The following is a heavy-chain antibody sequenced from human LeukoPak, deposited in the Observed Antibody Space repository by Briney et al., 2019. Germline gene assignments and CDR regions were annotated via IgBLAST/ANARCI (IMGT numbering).Heavy chain of an antibody. D-gene: IGHD6-13*01. J-gene: IGHJ4*02. Sequence: GGSLRLSCAASGFTFSNYWMSWVRQAPGKGLEWVSYISSGSSTIYYADSVKGRFTISRDDAKNSLYLQMNSLRAEDTAVYYCAREGAAAGIDYWDQGTRVTVSS. V-gene: IGHV3-48*04. CDR1: GFTFSNYW. CDR3: AREGAAAGIDY. CDR2: ISSGSSTI.